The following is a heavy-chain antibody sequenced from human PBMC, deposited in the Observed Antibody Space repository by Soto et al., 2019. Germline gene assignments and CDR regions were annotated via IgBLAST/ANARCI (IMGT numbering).Heavy chain of an antibody. CDR1: GGSIRSYC. CDR2: ICNSGTT. J-gene: IGHJ6*03. CDR3: AGCGSIVVSTRRLMDV. V-gene: IGHV4-59*03. Sequence: QVQLQESGPTLVKPSETLSLTCTVSGGSIRSYCWTWIRQPPGEGLEWIGCICNSGTTNYNPSLKSPVAISIDSLKSQFALQLSSVTVADTAFYYCAGCGSIVVSTRRLMDVWGKGTTVTVSS. D-gene: IGHD3-22*01.